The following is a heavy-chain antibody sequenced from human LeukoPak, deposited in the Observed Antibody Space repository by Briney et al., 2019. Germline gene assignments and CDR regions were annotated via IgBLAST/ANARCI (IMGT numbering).Heavy chain of an antibody. CDR1: GGSISSGGYY. D-gene: IGHD3-22*01. J-gene: IGHJ4*02. CDR2: IYYSGST. CDR3: ARHYYDSSGYSVGFDY. Sequence: SETLSLTCTVSGGSISSGGYYWSWIRQHPGKGLEWSGYIYYSGSTYYNPSLKSRVTISVDTSKNQFSLKLSSVTAADTAVYYCARHYYDSSGYSVGFDYWGQGTLVTVSS. V-gene: IGHV4-31*03.